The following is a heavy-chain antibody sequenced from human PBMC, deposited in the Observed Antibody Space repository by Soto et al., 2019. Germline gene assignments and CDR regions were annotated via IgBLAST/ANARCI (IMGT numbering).Heavy chain of an antibody. CDR3: ARGREAMVLYYFDY. CDR1: GGSFSSYY. Sequence: PSETLSLTCAVYGGSFSSYYWSGIRQPPGKGLEWIGEINHSGSTNYNPSLKSRVTISVDTSKNQFSLKLSSVTAADTAVYYCARGREAMVLYYFDYWGQGTLVTVSS. D-gene: IGHD5-18*01. CDR2: INHSGST. V-gene: IGHV4-34*01. J-gene: IGHJ4*02.